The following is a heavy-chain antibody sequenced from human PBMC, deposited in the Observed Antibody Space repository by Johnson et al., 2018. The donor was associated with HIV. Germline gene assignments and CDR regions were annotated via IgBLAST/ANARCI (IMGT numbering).Heavy chain of an antibody. V-gene: IGHV3-30*19. CDR1: GFTFNSYA. CDR3: AREEGSGEPPNAFDI. Sequence: VESGGGVVQPGTSLRLSCVASGFTFNSYAMHWVRQAPGKVLEWVAVISYDGSNKYYADSVKGRFTISRDNSKNTLYLQMNSLRAEDTAVYYCAREEGSGEPPNAFDIWGQGTMVTVSS. CDR2: ISYDGSNK. D-gene: IGHD3-16*01. J-gene: IGHJ3*02.